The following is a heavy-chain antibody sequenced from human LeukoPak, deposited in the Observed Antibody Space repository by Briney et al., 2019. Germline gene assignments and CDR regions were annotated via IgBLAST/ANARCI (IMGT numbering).Heavy chain of an antibody. CDR1: GFTFSSYS. CDR3: ARDLRGGFGY. CDR2: ISSSSSTI. V-gene: IGHV3-48*01. Sequence: PGGSLRLSCAASGFTFSSYSMNWVRQAPGTGLEWVSYISSSSSTIYYADSVKGRFTISRDNAKNSLYLQMNSLRAEDTAVYYCARDLRGGFGYWGQGTLVTVSS. J-gene: IGHJ4*02. D-gene: IGHD2-15*01.